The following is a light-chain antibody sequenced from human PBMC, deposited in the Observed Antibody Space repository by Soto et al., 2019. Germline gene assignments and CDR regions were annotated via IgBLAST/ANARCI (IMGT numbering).Light chain of an antibody. CDR3: GTWDSILSAPL. J-gene: IGLJ2*01. CDR1: SSNIGNNY. Sequence: QSVLTQPPSVSAAPGQKVTISCSGSSSNIGNNYVSWYQQLPGTAPKLLIYENNKRPSGIPDRFSGSKSGTSATLGITGLQTGDEADYYCGTWDSILSAPLFGGGTKLTVL. V-gene: IGLV1-51*02. CDR2: ENN.